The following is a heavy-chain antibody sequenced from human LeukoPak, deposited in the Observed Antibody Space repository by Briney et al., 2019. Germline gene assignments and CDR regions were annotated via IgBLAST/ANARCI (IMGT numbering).Heavy chain of an antibody. CDR2: ISAYNGNT. J-gene: IGHJ3*02. V-gene: IGHV1-18*01. D-gene: IGHD1-26*01. CDR3: ARTRGKVGAPGAFDI. Sequence: ASVKVSCKASGYTFASYGISWVRQAPGQGLEWMGWISAYNGNTNYAQKLQGRVTMTTDTSTITAYMELRSLRSDDTAVYYCARTRGKVGAPGAFDIWGQGTMVTVSS. CDR1: GYTFASYG.